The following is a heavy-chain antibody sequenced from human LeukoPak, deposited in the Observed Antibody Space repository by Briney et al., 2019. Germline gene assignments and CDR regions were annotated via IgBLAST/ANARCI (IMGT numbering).Heavy chain of an antibody. V-gene: IGHV3-30*14. CDR2: ISYDGSNK. CDR1: GFTFSSYA. D-gene: IGHD4-17*01. Sequence: GGSLRLSCAASGFTFSSYAMHWVRQAPGKGLEWVAVISYDGSNKYYADSVKGRFTISRDNSKNTVYLQMNSLRAEDTAVYYCVRVDDYGDYPYCFDSWGQGTLVTVSS. J-gene: IGHJ4*02. CDR3: VRVDDYGDYPYCFDS.